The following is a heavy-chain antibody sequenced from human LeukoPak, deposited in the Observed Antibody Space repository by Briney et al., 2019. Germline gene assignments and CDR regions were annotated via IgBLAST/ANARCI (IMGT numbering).Heavy chain of an antibody. CDR2: ISSSSSSI. J-gene: IGHJ5*02. V-gene: IGHV3-48*01. Sequence: QPGGSLRLSCAASRFTFSSYSMNWVRQAPGKGLEWVSYISSSSSSIYYADSVKGRFTISRDNAKNSLYLQMNSLRAEDTAVYYCVRSPLDYVDEGWLDPWGQGTLVTVSS. CDR3: VRSPLDYVDEGWLDP. CDR1: RFTFSSYS. D-gene: IGHD4-17*01.